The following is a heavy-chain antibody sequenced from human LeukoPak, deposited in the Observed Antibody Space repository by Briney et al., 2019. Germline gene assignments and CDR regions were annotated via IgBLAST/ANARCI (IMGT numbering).Heavy chain of an antibody. V-gene: IGHV1-3*01. Sequence: GASVKVSCKASGYTFTSYAMHWVRQAPGQRLEWMGWINAGNGSTKYSQKFQGRVTITRDTSASTAYMELSSLRSEDTAVYYCASNSGSYFGPISFDYWGQGTLVTVSS. CDR1: GYTFTSYA. D-gene: IGHD1-26*01. J-gene: IGHJ4*02. CDR2: INAGNGST. CDR3: ASNSGSYFGPISFDY.